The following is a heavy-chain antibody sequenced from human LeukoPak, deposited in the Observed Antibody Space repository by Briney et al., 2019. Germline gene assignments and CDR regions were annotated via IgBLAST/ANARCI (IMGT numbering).Heavy chain of an antibody. CDR2: ISSSSRYI. V-gene: IGHV3-21*01. CDR3: AGVWSPPYTSNWPDYFDY. D-gene: IGHD6-13*01. Sequence: PGRSLRLSCAASGFTFSSYSMNWVRQAPGKGLEWVSSISSSSRYIYYGDSVKGRFTISRDNAKNSLYLHMNSLRAEDTAVYYCAGVWSPPYTSNWPDYFDYWGQGTLVTVSS. CDR1: GFTFSSYS. J-gene: IGHJ4*02.